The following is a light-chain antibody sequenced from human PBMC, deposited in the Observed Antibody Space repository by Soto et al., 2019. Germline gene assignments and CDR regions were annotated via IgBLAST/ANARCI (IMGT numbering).Light chain of an antibody. J-gene: IGKJ5*01. V-gene: IGKV1-5*01. CDR3: QQYNSYSIT. CDR1: QTINYW. Sequence: DIQMTQSPSTLSASVGDRVAITCRASQTINYWLAWYQQKPGKAPKLLIYDVSSLGSGVPSRFSGSGSGTEFTLTISSLQPDDFATYYCQQYNSYSITFGQGTRLEIK. CDR2: DVS.